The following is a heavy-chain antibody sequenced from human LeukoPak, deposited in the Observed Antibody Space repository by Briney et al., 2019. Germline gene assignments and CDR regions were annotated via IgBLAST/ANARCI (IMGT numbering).Heavy chain of an antibody. J-gene: IGHJ4*02. D-gene: IGHD3-22*01. CDR2: ISSSSSYI. CDR3: ARDPETYYYDSSGYDY. V-gene: IGHV3-21*01. CDR1: GFTFSSYG. Sequence: KPGGSLRLSCAASGFTFSSYGMNWVRQAPGKGLEWVSSISSSSSYIYYADSVKGRFTISRDNAKNSLYLQMNSLRAEDTAVYYCARDPETYYYDSSGYDYWGQGTLVTVSS.